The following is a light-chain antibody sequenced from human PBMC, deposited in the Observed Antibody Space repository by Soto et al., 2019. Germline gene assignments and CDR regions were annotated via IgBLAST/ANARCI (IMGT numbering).Light chain of an antibody. CDR2: FAS. J-gene: IGKJ1*01. CDR3: HQYFSWPRGT. CDR1: QNIINN. V-gene: IGKV3-15*01. Sequence: EILMTQSPGTLSVSPGERATLSCRASQNIINNLAWYQQKPGQAPRLLIFFASTRVTGIPARFSGSGSGTEFTLTINSLQSEDFAVYYCHQYFSWPRGTFGQGSKVDIK.